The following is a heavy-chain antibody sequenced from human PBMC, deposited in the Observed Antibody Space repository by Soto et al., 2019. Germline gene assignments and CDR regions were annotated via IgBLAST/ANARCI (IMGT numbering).Heavy chain of an antibody. D-gene: IGHD2-2*02. CDR3: AREVYCSSTSCYKADYYYYYGMDV. V-gene: IGHV3-21*01. Sequence: GGSLRLSCAASGFTFSSYSMNWVRQAPGKRLEWVSSISSSSSYIYYADSVKGRFTISRDNAKNSLYLQMNSLRAEDTAVYYCAREVYCSSTSCYKADYYYYYGMDVWGQGTTVTVSS. J-gene: IGHJ6*02. CDR1: GFTFSSYS. CDR2: ISSSSSYI.